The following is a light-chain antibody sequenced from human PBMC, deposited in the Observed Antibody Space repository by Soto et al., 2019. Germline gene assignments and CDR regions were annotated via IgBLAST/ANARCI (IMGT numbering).Light chain of an antibody. V-gene: IGKV1-39*01. CDR1: QSISTY. CDR3: QQSYATPFT. J-gene: IGKJ3*01. Sequence: DIQMTQSPSSLSASEGDRVTIACRASQSISTYLNWYQQKPGEAPKLLIYAASSLQSGVPSGFSGSGSGTDFTLTISSLQPEDFATYYCQQSYATPFTFGPGTKVDI. CDR2: AAS.